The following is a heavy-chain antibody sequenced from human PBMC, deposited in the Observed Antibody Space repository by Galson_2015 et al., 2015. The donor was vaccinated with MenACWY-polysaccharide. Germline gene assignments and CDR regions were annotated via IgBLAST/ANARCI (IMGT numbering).Heavy chain of an antibody. CDR1: GYTFTSYG. J-gene: IGHJ4*02. D-gene: IGHD3-22*01. Sequence: SVKVSCKASGYTFTSYGISWARQAPGQGLEWMGWISAYNGNTNYAQKLQGRVTMTTDTSTSTAYMELRSLRSDDTAVYYGASGGGGDYYDSSGYYYVNPALDYWGQGTLVTVSS. CDR3: ASGGGGDYYDSSGYYYVNPALDY. V-gene: IGHV1-18*01. CDR2: ISAYNGNT.